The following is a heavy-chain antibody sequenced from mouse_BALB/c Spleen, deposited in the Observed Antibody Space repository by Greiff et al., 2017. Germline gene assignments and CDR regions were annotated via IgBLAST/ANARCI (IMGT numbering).Heavy chain of an antibody. CDR1: GYSITSGYY. CDR2: ISYDGSN. Sequence: DVKLQESGPGLVKPSQSLSLTCSVTGYSITSGYYWNWIRQFPGNKLEWMGYISYDGSNNYNPSLKNRISITRDTSKNQFFLKLNSVTTEDTATYYCARDLYGNYRIWFAYWGQGTLVTVSA. V-gene: IGHV3-6*02. J-gene: IGHJ3*01. CDR3: ARDLYGNYRIWFAY. D-gene: IGHD2-10*02.